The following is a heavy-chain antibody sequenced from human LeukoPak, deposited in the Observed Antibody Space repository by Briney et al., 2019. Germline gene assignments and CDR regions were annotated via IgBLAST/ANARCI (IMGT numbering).Heavy chain of an antibody. Sequence: GGSLRLSCAASGFNFRGYNMNWVRQAPGKGLEWVSSMSTSSTYIYYADPIKGRFTISRDDARSLLYLQMDSLRAEDTAVYYCVXXXXFGFCNXXTCRYPFDSWGQGTLVTVSS. CDR1: GFNFRGYN. D-gene: IGHD3-16*01. J-gene: IGHJ4*02. CDR3: VXXXXFGFCNXXTCRYPFDS. V-gene: IGHV3-21*06. CDR2: MSTSSTYI.